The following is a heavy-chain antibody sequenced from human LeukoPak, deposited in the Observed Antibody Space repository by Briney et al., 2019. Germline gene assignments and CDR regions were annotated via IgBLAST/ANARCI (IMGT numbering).Heavy chain of an antibody. Sequence: SETLSLTCTVPGGSISSYYWSWIRQPAGKGLEWIGRISTSGSTNYNPSLKSRVTISVDTSKNQFSLKLSSVTAADTAVYYCARGSGGNLWFDPWGQGTLVTVSS. CDR2: ISTSGST. D-gene: IGHD4-23*01. CDR3: ARGSGGNLWFDP. V-gene: IGHV4-4*07. CDR1: GGSISSYY. J-gene: IGHJ5*02.